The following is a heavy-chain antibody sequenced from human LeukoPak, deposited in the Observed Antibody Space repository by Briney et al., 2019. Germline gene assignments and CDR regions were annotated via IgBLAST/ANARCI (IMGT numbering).Heavy chain of an antibody. V-gene: IGHV3-9*01. J-gene: IGHJ6*02. Sequence: GRSLRLSCAASGFTFDDYAMHWVRQAPGKGLEWVSGISWNSGSIGYADSVKGRFTISRDNAKNSLYLQMNSLRAEDTALYYCAKEDNYGMDVWGQGTTVNGSS. D-gene: IGHD5-24*01. CDR2: ISWNSGSI. CDR3: AKEDNYGMDV. CDR1: GFTFDDYA.